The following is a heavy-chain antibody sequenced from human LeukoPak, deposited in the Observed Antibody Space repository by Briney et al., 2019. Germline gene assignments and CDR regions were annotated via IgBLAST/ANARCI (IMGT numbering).Heavy chain of an antibody. CDR1: GFTFSNYA. CDR2: ISYDGSNK. V-gene: IGHV3-30*04. CDR3: ARDVVVTAIWYYFDY. D-gene: IGHD2-21*02. Sequence: GGSLRLSCAASGFTFSNYAMHWVRQAPGKGLEWVAVISYDGSNKYYADSVKGRFTISRDNSKNTLSLQMNSLRDEDTAVYYCARDVVVTAIWYYFDYWGQGTLVTVSS. J-gene: IGHJ4*02.